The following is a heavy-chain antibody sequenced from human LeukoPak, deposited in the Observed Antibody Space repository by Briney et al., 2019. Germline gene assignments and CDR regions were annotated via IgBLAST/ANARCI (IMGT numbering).Heavy chain of an antibody. J-gene: IGHJ4*02. CDR1: GFTFSSYG. Sequence: PGGSLRLSCAASGFTFSSYGMHWVRQAPGKGLEWVSAISGSGGSTYYADSVKGRFTISRDNSKNTLYLQMNSLRAEDTAVYYCAKEGIVVVPTATTSTFDYWGQGTLVTVSS. CDR2: ISGSGGST. CDR3: AKEGIVVVPTATTSTFDY. D-gene: IGHD2-2*01. V-gene: IGHV3-23*01.